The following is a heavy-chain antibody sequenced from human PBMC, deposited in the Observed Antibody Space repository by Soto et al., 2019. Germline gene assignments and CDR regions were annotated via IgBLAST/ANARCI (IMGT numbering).Heavy chain of an antibody. CDR1: GDSVSGNSAA. D-gene: IGHD3-16*01. J-gene: IGHJ4*02. CDR2: TYYRSRWCN. CDR3: AREFPYYVSSDSYLDY. Sequence: SPTLSLTCAISGDSVSGNSAAWNWIRQSPSRGLEWLGRTYYRSRWCNDYAVSVKSRITVTPDTSKNQFSLHLNSVTPEDTAVSSCAREFPYYVSSDSYLDYWGQGALVTVSS. V-gene: IGHV6-1*01.